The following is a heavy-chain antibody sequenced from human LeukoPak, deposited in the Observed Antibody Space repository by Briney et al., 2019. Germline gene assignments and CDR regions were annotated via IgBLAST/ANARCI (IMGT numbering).Heavy chain of an antibody. V-gene: IGHV1-69*13. CDR3: ARDIVVVPAAIQGAGAFDY. J-gene: IGHJ4*02. CDR1: GGTFSSYA. Sequence: ASVKVSCKASGGTFSSYAISWVRQAPGQGLEWMGGIIPIFGTANYAQKFQGRVTITADESTSTAYMELSSLRSEDTAVYYCARDIVVVPAAIQGAGAFDYWGQGTLVTVSS. CDR2: IIPIFGTA. D-gene: IGHD2-2*02.